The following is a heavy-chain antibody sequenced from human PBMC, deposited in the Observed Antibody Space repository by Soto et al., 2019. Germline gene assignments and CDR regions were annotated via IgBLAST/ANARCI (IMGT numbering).Heavy chain of an antibody. Sequence: PSETLSLTCTVSGGSISSSSYYWGWIRQPPGKGLEWIGSIYYSGSTYYNPSLKSRVTISVDTSKNQFSLKLSSVTAADTAVYYCARERGSYPDCWGQGTLVTVSS. CDR3: ARERGSYPDC. CDR1: GGSISSSSYY. CDR2: IYYSGST. D-gene: IGHD1-26*01. V-gene: IGHV4-39*02. J-gene: IGHJ4*02.